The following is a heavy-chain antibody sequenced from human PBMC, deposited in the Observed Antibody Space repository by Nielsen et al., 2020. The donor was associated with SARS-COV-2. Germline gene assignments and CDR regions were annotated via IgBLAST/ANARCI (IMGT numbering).Heavy chain of an antibody. D-gene: IGHD4-17*01. Sequence: GESLKISCAASGFTFSNYAMHWVRQAPGNGLEYVSAISSIEGSTYSANSVKGRFTISRDNSKNTLYLQMGSLRAEDMAVYYCARESYGDYVDYWGQGTLVTVSS. CDR3: ARESYGDYVDY. J-gene: IGHJ4*02. CDR1: GFTFSNYA. CDR2: ISSIEGST. V-gene: IGHV3-64*01.